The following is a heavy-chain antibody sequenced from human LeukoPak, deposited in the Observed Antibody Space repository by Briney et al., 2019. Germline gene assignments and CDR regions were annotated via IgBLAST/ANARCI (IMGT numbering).Heavy chain of an antibody. CDR3: ARHVGAAAERPSFFDY. CDR1: GYSISRGYY. D-gene: IGHD6-13*01. V-gene: IGHV4-38-2*01. Sequence: SETLSLTCAVSGYSISRGYYWGWTRQPPGKGLDWGGSTYHRGSPYYNPPLKSRVTISVDTSKYQFSLKLTSVTAADTAVYYCARHVGAAAERPSFFDYWGKGTLVTVSS. J-gene: IGHJ4*02. CDR2: TYHRGSP.